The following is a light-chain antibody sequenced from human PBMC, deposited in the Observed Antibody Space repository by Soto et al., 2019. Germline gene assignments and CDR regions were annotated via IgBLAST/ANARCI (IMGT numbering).Light chain of an antibody. V-gene: IGKV3-20*01. CDR2: VAS. J-gene: IGKJ2*01. CDR3: QQYGSSPYT. Sequence: EIALTQSPGTLSLSPGEGATLSCRASQSIGNRYLAWYQQKPGQTPRLLIYVASSRATGIPDRFSGGGSGTDFSLTISRLEPEDFPVYYCQQYGSSPYTFGQGTKLEI. CDR1: QSIGNRY.